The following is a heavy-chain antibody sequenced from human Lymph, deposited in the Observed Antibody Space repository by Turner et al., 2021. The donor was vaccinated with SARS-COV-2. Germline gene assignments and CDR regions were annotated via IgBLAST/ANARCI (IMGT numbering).Heavy chain of an antibody. CDR1: GGSISSGGYY. J-gene: IGHJ2*01. Sequence: QLQLQDSRPGLVKPSQTLSLTCTVSGGSISSGGYYWSWIRQHPGKGLAWIGYIYYSGSTYYNPSLESRVTISVDTSKNQFSLKLSSVTAADTAVYYCARVRSAAGCWYFDLWGRGTLVTVSS. CDR3: ARVRSAAGCWYFDL. CDR2: IYYSGST. D-gene: IGHD6-13*01. V-gene: IGHV4-31*03.